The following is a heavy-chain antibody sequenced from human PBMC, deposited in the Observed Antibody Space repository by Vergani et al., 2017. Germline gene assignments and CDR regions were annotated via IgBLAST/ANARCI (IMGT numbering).Heavy chain of an antibody. CDR3: AGLCSSGWYKGCGMDV. CDR2: IIPIFGTA. Sequence: QVQLVQSGAEVKKPGSSVKVSCKASGGTFSSYAITWVRQAPGQGLEWMGGIIPIFGTANYAQKFQGRVTITADESTSTAYMELSSLRSEDTAVYYCAGLCSSGWYKGCGMDVWGQGTTVTVSS. J-gene: IGHJ6*02. CDR1: GGTFSSYA. D-gene: IGHD6-19*01. V-gene: IGHV1-69*01.